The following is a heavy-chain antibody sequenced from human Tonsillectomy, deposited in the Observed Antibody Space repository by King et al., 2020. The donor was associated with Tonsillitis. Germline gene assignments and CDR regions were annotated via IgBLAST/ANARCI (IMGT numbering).Heavy chain of an antibody. CDR3: ARDQVAVAGTVDS. J-gene: IGHJ4*02. CDR2: IYSGDST. D-gene: IGHD6-19*01. CDR1: GFTVSSNY. Sequence: DVQLVESGGGLVQPGGSLRLSCAASGFTVSSNYMSWVRQAPGKGLEWVSVIYSGDSTYYADSVKGRFTISRDNSKNTVYLQMNSLRAEDTAVYYCARDQVAVAGTVDSWGQGTLVTVSS. V-gene: IGHV3-66*01.